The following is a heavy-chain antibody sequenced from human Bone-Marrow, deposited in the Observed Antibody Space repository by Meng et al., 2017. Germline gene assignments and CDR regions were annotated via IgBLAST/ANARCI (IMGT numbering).Heavy chain of an antibody. CDR1: GYTFTSYG. V-gene: IGHV1-46*01. CDR3: ARDQGIAVAGFGFDY. J-gene: IGHJ4*02. D-gene: IGHD6-19*01. Sequence: ASVKVSCKASGYTFTSYGISWVRQAPGQGLEWMGIINPSGGSTSYAQKVQGRVTMTRDTSTSTVYMELSSLRSEDTAVYYCARDQGIAVAGFGFDYWGQGTLVTVSS. CDR2: INPSGGST.